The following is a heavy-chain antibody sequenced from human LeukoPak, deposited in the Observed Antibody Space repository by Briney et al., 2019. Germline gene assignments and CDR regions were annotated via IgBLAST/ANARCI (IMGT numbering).Heavy chain of an antibody. D-gene: IGHD1-1*01. V-gene: IGHV1-18*01. J-gene: IGHJ3*02. CDR3: ARDSLQLERRLPPAFDI. Sequence: GASVKVSCKASGYTFTSYGISWVRQAPGQGLEWMGWISAYNGNTNYAQKLQGRVTMTTDTSTSTAYMELRSLRSDDTAVYYCARDSLQLERRLPPAFDIWGQGTMVTVSS. CDR1: GYTFTSYG. CDR2: ISAYNGNT.